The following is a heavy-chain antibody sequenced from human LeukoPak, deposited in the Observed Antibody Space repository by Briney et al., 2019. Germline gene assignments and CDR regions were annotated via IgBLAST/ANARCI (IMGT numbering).Heavy chain of an antibody. CDR1: GFTFSSYA. Sequence: GGSLRLSCAASGFTFSSYAMGWVRQAPGKGLEWASAISGSGGTTYYAGSVKGRFTISRDNSKNTLYLQMNSLRAEDTAVYYCAHYAEVDWLLTLDYWGQGTLVTVSS. CDR2: ISGSGGTT. CDR3: AHYAEVDWLLTLDY. V-gene: IGHV3-23*01. J-gene: IGHJ4*02. D-gene: IGHD3/OR15-3a*01.